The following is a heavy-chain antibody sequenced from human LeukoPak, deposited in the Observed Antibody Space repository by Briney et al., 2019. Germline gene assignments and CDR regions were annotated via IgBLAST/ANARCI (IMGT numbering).Heavy chain of an antibody. D-gene: IGHD3-22*01. CDR3: ARAKYYDSSYHY. V-gene: IGHV3-66*01. J-gene: IGHJ4*02. CDR1: EFSVGSNY. Sequence: GGSLRLSCAASEFSVGSNYMTWVSQAPGKGMEWVSLIYSGGSTYYEDSVKGGFTISRDNSKNTLYLQMNSLRAEDTAVYYCARAKYYDSSYHYWGQGTLVTVSS. CDR2: IYSGGST.